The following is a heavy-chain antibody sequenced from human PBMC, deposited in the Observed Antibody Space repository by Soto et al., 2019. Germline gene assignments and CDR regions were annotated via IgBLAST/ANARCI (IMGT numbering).Heavy chain of an antibody. CDR3: ARQATYYYDSSAKSWFDP. J-gene: IGHJ5*02. Sequence: EVQLVQSGAEVKKPGESLKISCKGSGYSFTSYWIGWVRQMPGKGLEWMGIIYPGDSDTRYSPSFQGQVTISADKSISTAYLQWSSLKASDTAMYYCARQATYYYDSSAKSWFDPWGQGTLVTVSS. CDR2: IYPGDSDT. CDR1: GYSFTSYW. V-gene: IGHV5-51*01. D-gene: IGHD3-22*01.